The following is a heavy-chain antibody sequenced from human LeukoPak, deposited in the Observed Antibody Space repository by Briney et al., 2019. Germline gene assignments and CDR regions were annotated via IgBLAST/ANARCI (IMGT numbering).Heavy chain of an antibody. J-gene: IGHJ6*02. D-gene: IGHD3-10*01. Sequence: ASVKVSCKASGYTFTSYGISWVRQAPGRGLEWMGWISAYNGNTNYAQKLQGRVTMTTDTSTSTAYMELRSLRSDDTAVYYCARDYYGSGSYYLYYYYYGMDVWGQGTTVTVSS. CDR2: ISAYNGNT. CDR3: ARDYYGSGSYYLYYYYYGMDV. V-gene: IGHV1-18*01. CDR1: GYTFTSYG.